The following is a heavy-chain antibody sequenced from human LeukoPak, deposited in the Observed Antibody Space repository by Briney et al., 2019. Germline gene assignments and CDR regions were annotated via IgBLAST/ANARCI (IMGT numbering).Heavy chain of an antibody. CDR2: INHSGST. D-gene: IGHD3-3*02. V-gene: IGHV4-34*01. CDR1: GGSFSGYY. Sequence: SETLSLTCAVYGGSFSGYYWSWIRQPPGKGLEGIGEINHSGSTNYNPSLKSRVTISVDTSKNQFSLKLSSVTAADTAVYYCARVLADQRRSFWFDPWGQGTLVTVSS. CDR3: ARVLADQRRSFWFDP. J-gene: IGHJ5*02.